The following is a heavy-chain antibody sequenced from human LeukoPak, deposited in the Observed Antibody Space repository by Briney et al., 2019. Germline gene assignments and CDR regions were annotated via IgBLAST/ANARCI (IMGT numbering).Heavy chain of an antibody. V-gene: IGHV3-23*01. CDR3: AKAEKKGSSRPFNY. CDR2: ISGSGGST. CDR1: GFTFSSYA. J-gene: IGHJ4*02. Sequence: PGGSLRLSCAASGFTFSSYAMSWVRQAPGKGLQWVSGISGSGGSTYYADSVKGRFTISRDNSMNTLFLQMNSLRAEDTAVYYCAKAEKKGSSRPFNYWGQGSLLTVSP. D-gene: IGHD6-13*01.